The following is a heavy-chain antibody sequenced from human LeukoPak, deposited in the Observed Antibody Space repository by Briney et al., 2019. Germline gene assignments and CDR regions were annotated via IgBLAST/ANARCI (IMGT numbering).Heavy chain of an antibody. J-gene: IGHJ4*02. Sequence: PGGSLRLSCAASGFTFSSYAMSWVRQAPGKGVEGGSAISGSGGSTDYADSVKGRFTISRDNSKNTLYLQMNSLRAEDTAVYYCAKDPGAGYYFDYWGQGTLVTVSS. CDR3: AKDPGAGYYFDY. D-gene: IGHD3-10*01. CDR2: ISGSGGST. V-gene: IGHV3-23*01. CDR1: GFTFSSYA.